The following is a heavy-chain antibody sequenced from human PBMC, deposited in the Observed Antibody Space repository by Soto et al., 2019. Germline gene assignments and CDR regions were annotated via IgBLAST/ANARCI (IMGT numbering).Heavy chain of an antibody. CDR1: GFTFSSYA. J-gene: IGHJ4*02. V-gene: IGHV3-30-3*01. CDR3: ARDFYEIAGPDY. Sequence: GGSLRLACAASGFTFSSYAMHWVRQAPGKGLEWVAVISYDGSNKYYADSVKGRFTISRDNSKNTLYLQMNSLRAEDTAVYYCARDFYEIAGPDYWGQGTLVTVSS. CDR2: ISYDGSNK. D-gene: IGHD2-15*01.